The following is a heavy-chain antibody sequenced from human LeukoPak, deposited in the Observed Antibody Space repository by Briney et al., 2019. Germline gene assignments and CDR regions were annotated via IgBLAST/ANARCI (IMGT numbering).Heavy chain of an antibody. J-gene: IGHJ4*02. CDR3: AKGYRSSWYYFDY. CDR1: GFTFSTCG. V-gene: IGHV3-30*18. Sequence: GGSLRLSCAASGFTFSTCGMHWVRQAPGKGLEWVAVILYDGSNKYYTDSVKGRFTISRDNSKNTLYLQMNSLRAEDTAVYYCAKGYRSSWYYFDYWGQGTLVTVSS. D-gene: IGHD6-13*01. CDR2: ILYDGSNK.